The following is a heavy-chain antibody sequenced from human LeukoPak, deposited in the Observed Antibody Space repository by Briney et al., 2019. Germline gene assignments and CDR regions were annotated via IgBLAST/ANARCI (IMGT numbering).Heavy chain of an antibody. CDR1: GGPITEYY. V-gene: IGHV4-59*01. CDR3: ARASWGVFDY. CDR2: IYHTGST. Sequence: SETLSLTCSVSGGPITEYYWSWIRQPPGKGLEWIGYIYHTGSTNYSPSLKSRVTISVDTSKNQFSLKLSSVTAADTAVYYCARASWGVFDYWGQGTLVTVSS. J-gene: IGHJ4*02. D-gene: IGHD3-16*01.